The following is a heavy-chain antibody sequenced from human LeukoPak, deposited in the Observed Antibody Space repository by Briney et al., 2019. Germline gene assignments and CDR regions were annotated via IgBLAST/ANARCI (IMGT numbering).Heavy chain of an antibody. Sequence: PSETLSLTCTASGGSISSYYWSWIRQPPGKGLEWIGYIYYSGSTNYNPSLKSRVTISVDTSKNQFSLKLSSVTAADTAVYYCARLEYCSSTSCPAREAYYYYYGMDVWGQGTTVTVSS. D-gene: IGHD2-2*01. CDR2: IYYSGST. V-gene: IGHV4-59*08. CDR3: ARLEYCSSTSCPAREAYYYYYGMDV. J-gene: IGHJ6*02. CDR1: GGSISSYY.